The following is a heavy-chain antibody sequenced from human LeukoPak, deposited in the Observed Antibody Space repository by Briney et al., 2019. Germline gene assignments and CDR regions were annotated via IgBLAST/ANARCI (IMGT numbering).Heavy chain of an antibody. J-gene: IGHJ3*02. CDR1: GYSFGTYW. CDR3: ATRSQYYYDSSGYPAFDI. CDR2: IYPGDSDT. V-gene: IGHV5-51*01. D-gene: IGHD3-22*01. Sequence: GESLTISCKGSGYSFGTYWIGWVGQMPGKGLEWMGIIYPGDSDTRYSPSFQGQVTISADKSISTAYLQWSSLKASDTAMYYCATRSQYYYDSSGYPAFDIWGQGTMVTVSS.